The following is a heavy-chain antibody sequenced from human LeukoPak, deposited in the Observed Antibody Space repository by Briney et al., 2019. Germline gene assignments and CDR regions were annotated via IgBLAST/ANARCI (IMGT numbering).Heavy chain of an antibody. D-gene: IGHD2-15*01. CDR3: ARFVSIRGGIHLNYFDS. CDR2: IYDSLSA. CDR1: GGSIDGRSYN. J-gene: IGHJ4*02. V-gene: IGHV4-39*01. Sequence: PSETLSLTCAVYGGSIDGRSYNWGWVRQPPGKGLEWIGSIYDSLSAYYNPSLKSRVTISIDMSKKQFSRNLKAATASDWPADSCARFVSIRGGIHLNYFDSWGQGRLVTVSS.